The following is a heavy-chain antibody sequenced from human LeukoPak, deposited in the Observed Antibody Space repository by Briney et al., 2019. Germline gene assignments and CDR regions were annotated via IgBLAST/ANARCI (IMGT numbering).Heavy chain of an antibody. CDR1: GFTFSSYS. D-gene: IGHD2-15*01. CDR2: ISSSSSYI. V-gene: IGHV3-21*01. CDR3: AKDSGPSHSQTYGFDI. Sequence: PGGSLRLSCAASGFTFSSYSMNWVRQAPGKGLEWVSSISSSSSYIYYADSVKGRFTISRDNAKNSLYLQMNSLRAEDTAVYYCAKDSGPSHSQTYGFDIWGQGTTVTVSS. J-gene: IGHJ3*02.